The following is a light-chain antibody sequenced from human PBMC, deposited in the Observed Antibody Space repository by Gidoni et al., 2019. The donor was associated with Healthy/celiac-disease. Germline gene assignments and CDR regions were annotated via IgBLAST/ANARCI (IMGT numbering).Light chain of an antibody. CDR3: QQYGSSPPT. V-gene: IGKV3-20*01. Sequence: EILLTQSPGTLSLSPGERATLSCRASQSVSSSYLAWYQQKPGQAPRLLIYGASSRATGIPDRFSGSGSGTDFTLTISRLEPEDFAVYYCQQYGSSPPTFXGXTKVEIK. J-gene: IGKJ4*01. CDR2: GAS. CDR1: QSVSSSY.